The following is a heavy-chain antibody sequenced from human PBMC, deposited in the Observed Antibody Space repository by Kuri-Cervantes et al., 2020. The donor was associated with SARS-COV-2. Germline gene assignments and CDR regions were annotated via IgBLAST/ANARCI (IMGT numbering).Heavy chain of an antibody. CDR3: ASSGWTNKYYFDY. J-gene: IGHJ4*02. D-gene: IGHD6-19*01. CDR1: GGSISSGSYY. Sequence: LRLSCTVSGGSISSGSYYWSWIRQPAGKGLEWMGRIYTSGSTNYNPSLKSRVTISVDTSKNQCSLKLSSVTAADTAVYYCASSGWTNKYYFDYWGQGTLVTVSS. CDR2: IYTSGST. V-gene: IGHV4-61*02.